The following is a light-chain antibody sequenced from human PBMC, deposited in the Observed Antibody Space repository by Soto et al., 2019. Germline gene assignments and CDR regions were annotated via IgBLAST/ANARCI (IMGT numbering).Light chain of an antibody. CDR2: AAS. J-gene: IGKJ1*01. CDR1: QSISTY. V-gene: IGKV1-39*01. CDR3: QQSFRTPWT. Sequence: DLQMTQSPSSLSASVGDRVTISCRTSQSISTYINWYQHRPGKAPQLLIYAASSLQRGVPSRFSGSGSGTDFSLTISSLQVEDFATYYCQQSFRTPWTFGQGTRVDI.